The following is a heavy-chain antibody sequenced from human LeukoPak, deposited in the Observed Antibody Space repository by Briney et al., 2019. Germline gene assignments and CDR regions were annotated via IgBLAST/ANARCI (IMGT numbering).Heavy chain of an antibody. V-gene: IGHV3-48*03. D-gene: IGHD6-13*01. J-gene: IGHJ4*02. CDR2: ISTSGSTI. Sequence: GGSLRLSCAASGFTFSSYAMSWVRQAPGKGLEWVSYISTSGSTIYYADSVKGRFTVSRDNAKNSLYLQMNSLRADDTAVYYCARYASAWYAVDYWGQGTLVTVSS. CDR1: GFTFSSYA. CDR3: ARYASAWYAVDY.